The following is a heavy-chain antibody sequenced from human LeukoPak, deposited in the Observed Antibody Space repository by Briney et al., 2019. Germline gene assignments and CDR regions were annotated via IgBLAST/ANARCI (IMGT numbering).Heavy chain of an antibody. Sequence: SGGSLRLSCAASGFTFSSYAMSWVRRAPAKGLEWVSAISGSGGSTYYADSVKGRFTISRDNSKSTLYLQMNSLRAEDTAVYYCAKGAELWLDFGYWGQGTLVTASS. CDR2: ISGSGGST. J-gene: IGHJ4*02. CDR3: AKGAELWLDFGY. CDR1: GFTFSSYA. D-gene: IGHD5-18*01. V-gene: IGHV3-23*01.